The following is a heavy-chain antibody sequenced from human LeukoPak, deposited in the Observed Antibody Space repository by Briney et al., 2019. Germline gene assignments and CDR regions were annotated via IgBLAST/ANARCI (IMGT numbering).Heavy chain of an antibody. V-gene: IGHV3-30-3*01. D-gene: IGHD2-15*01. CDR2: ISYDGSNK. CDR1: GFTFSSYA. CDR3: VRDGSGGSCCTS. J-gene: IGHJ5*02. Sequence: GRSLRLSCAASGFTFSSYAMHWVRQAPGKGLEWVAVISYDGSNKYYADSVKGRFTISRDNAKNSLYLQMNSLRADDTAVYYCVRDGSGGSCCTSWGQGTLVTVSS.